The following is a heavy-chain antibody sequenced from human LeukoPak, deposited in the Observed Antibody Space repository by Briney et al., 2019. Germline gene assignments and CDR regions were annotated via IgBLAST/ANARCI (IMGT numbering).Heavy chain of an antibody. Sequence: PGGSLTLSCAASGFTFSSYVMTWVRQAPGKGLDWVSSISGSDGSTYYADSVKGRFTISGDNFKRTVHLEMSNLRADDTAMYYCVRRAAVRGMDFWGLGTTVMVSS. D-gene: IGHD1-14*01. J-gene: IGHJ6*02. CDR1: GFTFSSYV. CDR2: ISGSDGST. CDR3: VRRAAVRGMDF. V-gene: IGHV3-23*01.